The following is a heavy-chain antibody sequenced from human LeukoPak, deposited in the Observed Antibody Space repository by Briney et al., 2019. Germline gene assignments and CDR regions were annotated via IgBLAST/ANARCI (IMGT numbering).Heavy chain of an antibody. CDR3: ARATRVLWFGELLSGMDV. J-gene: IGHJ6*02. Sequence: GASVKVSCKASGYTFTSYDINWVRQATGQGLEWMGWMNPNSGNTGYAQEFQGRVTMTRNTSISTAYMELSSLRSEDTAVYYCARATRVLWFGELLSGMDVWGQGTTVTVSS. CDR2: MNPNSGNT. D-gene: IGHD3-10*01. V-gene: IGHV1-8*01. CDR1: GYTFTSYD.